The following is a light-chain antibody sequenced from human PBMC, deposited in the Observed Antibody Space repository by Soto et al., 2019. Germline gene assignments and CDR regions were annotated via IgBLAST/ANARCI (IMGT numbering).Light chain of an antibody. CDR3: QLRMNR. Sequence: EIVLTQSPATLSLSPGDRAVLSCRASQSVSRSLTCYQHTPGQAPRLLIYDASTSVTGIPRRFSGGGSGTDFALTISSLAPEEFADYYSQLRMNRFGGATKVEIK. J-gene: IGKJ4*01. CDR2: DAS. V-gene: IGKV3-11*01. CDR1: QSVSRS.